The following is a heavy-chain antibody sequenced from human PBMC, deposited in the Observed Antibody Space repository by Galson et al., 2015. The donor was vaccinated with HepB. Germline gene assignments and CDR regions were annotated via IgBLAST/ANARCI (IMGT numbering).Heavy chain of an antibody. Sequence: SLRLSCAASGFIFSSYGMHWVRQAPGKGLEWVAVIWYDGSNKHYADSVKGRFTVSRDNFDNKLYLEMNSLRAEDTAVYFCAREGSRGASSNWYAEGTNNFDYWGQGTLVTVSS. CDR1: GFIFSSYG. J-gene: IGHJ4*02. V-gene: IGHV3-33*01. CDR3: AREGSRGASSNWYAEGTNNFDY. CDR2: IWYDGSNK. D-gene: IGHD6-13*01.